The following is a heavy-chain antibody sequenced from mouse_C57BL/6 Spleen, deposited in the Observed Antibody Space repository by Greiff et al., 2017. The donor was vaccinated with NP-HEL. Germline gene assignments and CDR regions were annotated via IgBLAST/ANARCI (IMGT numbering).Heavy chain of an antibody. CDR2: IRNKANGYTT. J-gene: IGHJ4*01. CDR3: ARLDYYGSSYYAMDY. CDR1: GFTFTDYY. D-gene: IGHD1-1*01. Sequence: EVQLVESGGGLVQPGGSLSLSCAASGFTFTDYYMSWVRQPPGKALEWLGFIRNKANGYTTEYSASVKGRFTISRDNSQSILYLQMNALRAEDSATYYCARLDYYGSSYYAMDYWGQGTSVTVSS. V-gene: IGHV7-3*01.